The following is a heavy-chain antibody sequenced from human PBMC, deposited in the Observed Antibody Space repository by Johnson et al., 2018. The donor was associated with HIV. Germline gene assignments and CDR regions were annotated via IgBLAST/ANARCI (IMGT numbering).Heavy chain of an antibody. V-gene: IGHV3-66*01. D-gene: IGHD3-10*01. CDR3: AKVALSGGSGSGDAFDI. J-gene: IGHJ3*02. Sequence: VQLVESGGGLVQPGGSLRLSCAASGFTVSSNYMSWVRQAPGKGLEWVSVIYRGGSTYYADSEKGRFTISRDNSKNTLYLQMNSLRAEDTAVYYCAKVALSGGSGSGDAFDIWGQGTMVTVSS. CDR1: GFTVSSNY. CDR2: IYRGGST.